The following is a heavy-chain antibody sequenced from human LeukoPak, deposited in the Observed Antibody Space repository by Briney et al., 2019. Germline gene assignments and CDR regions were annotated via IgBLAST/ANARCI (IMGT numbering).Heavy chain of an antibody. CDR3: ARRAVVDAFDI. V-gene: IGHV4-39*01. D-gene: IGHD6-19*01. Sequence: PSGTLSLTCTVSGGSISSSSYYWGWIRQPPGKGLEWIGSIYYSGSTYYNPSLKSRVTISVDTSKNQFSLKLSSVTAADTAVYYCARRAVVDAFDIWGQGTMVTVSS. CDR1: GGSISSSSYY. CDR2: IYYSGST. J-gene: IGHJ3*02.